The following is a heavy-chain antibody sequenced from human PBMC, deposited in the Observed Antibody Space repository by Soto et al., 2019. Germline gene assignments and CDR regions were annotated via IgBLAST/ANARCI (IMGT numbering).Heavy chain of an antibody. CDR2: ISAHNGNT. V-gene: IGHV1-18*01. CDR3: GRGRYGDY. Sequence: QVHLVQSGAEVKKPGASVKVSCKGSGYTFTSYGITWVRQAPGQGLEWMGWISAHNGNTDYVQRLQGRVTVTRDTSTSTAYLELRSLRSDDTAVYYCGRGRYGDYWGQGALVTVSS. J-gene: IGHJ4*02. D-gene: IGHD1-1*01. CDR1: GYTFTSYG.